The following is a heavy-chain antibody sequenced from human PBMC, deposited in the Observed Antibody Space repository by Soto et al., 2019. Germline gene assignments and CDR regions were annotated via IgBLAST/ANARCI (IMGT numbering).Heavy chain of an antibody. Sequence: QVLLVQSGAEVKKPGSSVRVSCKASGGTFSSFVISWVRQAPGQGLEWMGRFIPIFGTANYAQKFQGRVTITADESTSTAYMELSSLRSEDTAVYYCAIESGHTRGVDVWGQGTTVTVSS. CDR3: AIESGHTRGVDV. D-gene: IGHD5-12*01. CDR1: GGTFSSFV. CDR2: FIPIFGTA. V-gene: IGHV1-69*01. J-gene: IGHJ6*02.